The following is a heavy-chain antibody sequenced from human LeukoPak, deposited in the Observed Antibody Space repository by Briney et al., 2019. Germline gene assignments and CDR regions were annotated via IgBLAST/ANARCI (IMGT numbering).Heavy chain of an antibody. D-gene: IGHD3-10*01. CDR2: IYTNGNT. Sequence: MTSETLSLTCTVSGVSVSNFYWSWIRQPAGRGLEWIGRIYTNGNTNYSPSLKSRVTMSADTSKSQLSLKLTSVTAADTAVYYCARDLGGGDPSQGYHYYMDIWGKGITVTVSS. J-gene: IGHJ6*03. CDR3: ARDLGGGDPSQGYHYYMDI. V-gene: IGHV4-4*07. CDR1: GVSVSNFY.